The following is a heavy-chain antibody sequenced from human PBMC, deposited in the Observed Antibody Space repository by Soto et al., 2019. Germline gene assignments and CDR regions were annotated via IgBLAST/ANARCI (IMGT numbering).Heavy chain of an antibody. Sequence: PSEILSLTCTVSGGSISSGGYYWSWIRQHPGKGLEWIGYIYYSGSTYYNPSLKSRVTISVDTSKDQFSLKLSSVTAADTAVYYCAVSRDGYSMDVWGQGTTVTVSS. J-gene: IGHJ6*02. CDR1: GGSISSGGYY. V-gene: IGHV4-31*03. D-gene: IGHD2-2*01. CDR3: AVSRDGYSMDV. CDR2: IYYSGST.